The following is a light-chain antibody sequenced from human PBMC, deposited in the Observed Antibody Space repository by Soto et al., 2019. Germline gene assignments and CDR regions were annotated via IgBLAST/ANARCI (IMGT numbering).Light chain of an antibody. CDR3: AAWDDSLNVLYV. CDR2: SNN. V-gene: IGLV1-44*01. Sequence: QSALPQPPSASETPGQRVTMACSGSSTNIGSNTVNWYQQLPGTAPKLLIYSNNERPSGVADRFSGSKSGTSASLAISGLQSEDEADYYCAAWDDSLNVLYVFGTGTKVTVL. J-gene: IGLJ1*01. CDR1: STNIGSNT.